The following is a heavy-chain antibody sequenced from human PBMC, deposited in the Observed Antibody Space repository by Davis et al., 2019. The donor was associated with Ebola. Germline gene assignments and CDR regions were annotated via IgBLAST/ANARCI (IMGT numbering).Heavy chain of an antibody. V-gene: IGHV4-59*01. Sequence: SETLSLTCTVSGGSISSYYWSWIRQPPGKGLEWIGHIYYSGSTNYNPSLKSRVTISVGTSKNQFSLKLSSVTAADTAVYYCARGLYNWNYFGNYYYYYGMDVWGQGTTVTVSS. CDR1: GGSISSYY. D-gene: IGHD1-7*01. CDR3: ARGLYNWNYFGNYYYYYGMDV. CDR2: IYYSGST. J-gene: IGHJ6*02.